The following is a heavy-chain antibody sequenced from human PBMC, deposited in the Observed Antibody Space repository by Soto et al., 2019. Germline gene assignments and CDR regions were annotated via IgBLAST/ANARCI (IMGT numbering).Heavy chain of an antibody. Sequence: QITLRESGPTLVKPTQTLTLTCTFSGFSLSTSGVGVAWIRQPPGKALEWLALIYWDDDKRYSPSLKSRPTITKNTSKNQVVVTLTNMDTVDTSTYCCAHSVGVAVMGYYHHAMDVLGQGTTVTVSS. CDR1: GFSLSTSGVG. D-gene: IGHD3-3*01. V-gene: IGHV2-5*02. CDR2: IYWDDDK. J-gene: IGHJ6*02. CDR3: AHSVGVAVMGYYHHAMDV.